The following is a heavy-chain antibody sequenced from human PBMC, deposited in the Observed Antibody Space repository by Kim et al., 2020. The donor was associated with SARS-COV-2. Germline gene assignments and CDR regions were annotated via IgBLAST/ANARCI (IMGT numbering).Heavy chain of an antibody. Sequence: EGAMNGRFTTTRDNTKNTLYLQMNSLGAEDTAVYYCARELTYYYCYGMDAWGQGTTVTVSS. J-gene: IGHJ6*02. CDR3: ARELTYYYCYGMDA. V-gene: IGHV3-30*01.